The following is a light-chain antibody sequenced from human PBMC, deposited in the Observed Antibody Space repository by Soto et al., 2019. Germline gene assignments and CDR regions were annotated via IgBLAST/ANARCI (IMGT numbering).Light chain of an antibody. V-gene: IGKV3-20*01. J-gene: IGKJ2*01. CDR1: QSVSSNY. Sequence: EIVLTQSPATLCFSPGERATLSCRASQSVSSNYLAWYQQTPGQAPRLLIYGASSRATGIPDRFSGSGSGTDFTLTVSRLEPEDFAVFYCEEYGRSPPTFGQGTKVEIK. CDR2: GAS. CDR3: EEYGRSPPT.